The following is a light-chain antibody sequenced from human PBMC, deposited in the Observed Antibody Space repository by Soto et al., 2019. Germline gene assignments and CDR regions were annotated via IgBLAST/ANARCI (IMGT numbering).Light chain of an antibody. J-gene: IGKJ2*01. CDR3: QQYDTYSTT. CDR2: KAS. CDR1: QSISNW. Sequence: DIQMTQSPSTLSASVGDRVTITCRASQSISNWLAWYQQKPGKAPKLLIYKASGLESGVPSRFSGSGSGTEFTLTISNLQPDDFATYFCQQYDTYSTTFGQGTKLEIK. V-gene: IGKV1-5*03.